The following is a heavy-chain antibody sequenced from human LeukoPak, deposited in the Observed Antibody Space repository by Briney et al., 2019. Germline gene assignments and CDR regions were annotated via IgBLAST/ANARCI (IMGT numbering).Heavy chain of an antibody. CDR2: IYAGGST. D-gene: IGHD6-19*01. CDR1: GFTVSSNY. V-gene: IGHV3-53*01. CDR3: ARTLVGAVALDTFDI. J-gene: IGHJ3*02. Sequence: GGSLRLSCAASGFTVSSNYMSWVRQAPGKGLEWVSDIYAGGSTYYADSVKGRFTISRDNSKNMLFLQMNSLRAEDTAVYYCARTLVGAVALDTFDIWGQGTMVTVSS.